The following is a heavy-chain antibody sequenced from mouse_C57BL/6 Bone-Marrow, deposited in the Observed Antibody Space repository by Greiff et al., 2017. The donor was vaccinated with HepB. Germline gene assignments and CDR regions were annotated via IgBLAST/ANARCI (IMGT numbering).Heavy chain of an antibody. D-gene: IGHD2-14*01. Sequence: EVQVVESGGGLVKPGGSLKLSCAASGFTFSSYAMSWVRQTPEKRLEWVATISDGGSYTYYPDNVKGRFTISRDNAKNNLYLQMSHLKSEDTAMYYCARDRYDRYFDYWGQGTTLTVSS. CDR3: ARDRYDRYFDY. V-gene: IGHV5-4*01. CDR2: ISDGGSYT. CDR1: GFTFSSYA. J-gene: IGHJ2*01.